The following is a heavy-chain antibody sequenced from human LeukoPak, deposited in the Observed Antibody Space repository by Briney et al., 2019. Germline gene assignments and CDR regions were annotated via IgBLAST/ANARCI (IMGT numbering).Heavy chain of an antibody. CDR1: GYTFTSYG. J-gene: IGHJ5*02. Sequence: ASVKVSCKASGYTFTSYGISWVRQAPGQGLEWMGWISAYNGNTNYAQKLQGRVTMTTDTSTSTAYMELRNLRSDDTAVYYCARARTGTTKGWFDPWGQGTLVTVSS. D-gene: IGHD1-7*01. CDR3: ARARTGTTKGWFDP. CDR2: ISAYNGNT. V-gene: IGHV1-18*01.